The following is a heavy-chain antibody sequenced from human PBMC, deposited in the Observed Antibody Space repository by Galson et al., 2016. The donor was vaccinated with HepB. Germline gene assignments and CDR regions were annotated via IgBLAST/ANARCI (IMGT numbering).Heavy chain of an antibody. CDR1: EFTVRTNY. V-gene: IGHV3-53*03. J-gene: IGHJ3*02. Sequence: SLRLSCAASEFTVRTNYMSWVRQPPGKGLEWVSVIYSDGSGGSKYYADSVEGRFTISRDSSKNILYLQMDSLRAEDTALYYCTRGGSFGFGETQYDAFDIWGQGTMVTVSS. CDR2: IYSDGSGGSK. CDR3: TRGGSFGFGETQYDAFDI. D-gene: IGHD3-10*01.